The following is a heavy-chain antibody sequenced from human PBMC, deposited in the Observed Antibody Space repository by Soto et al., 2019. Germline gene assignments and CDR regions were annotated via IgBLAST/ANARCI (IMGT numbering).Heavy chain of an antibody. D-gene: IGHD3-22*01. Sequence: PGESLKISCKGSGYPFPTYWIGWVRQMPGKGLEWMGLIYPGDFDTRYSPSFEGQVTISADKSITTAYLQWSSLKASDTAMYYCVRGRYYYDSRGYKSDEYFKHWGQGTLVTVSS. V-gene: IGHV5-51*01. CDR2: IYPGDFDT. CDR3: VRGRYYYDSRGYKSDEYFKH. CDR1: GYPFPTYW. J-gene: IGHJ1*01.